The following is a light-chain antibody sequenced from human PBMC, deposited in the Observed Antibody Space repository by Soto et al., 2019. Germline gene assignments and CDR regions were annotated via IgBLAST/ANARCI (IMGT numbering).Light chain of an antibody. CDR2: RNN. J-gene: IGLJ1*01. CDR1: ISNIRSNS. Sequence: QSVLTQPPSASGTPGQRITISCSWIISNIRSNSVFWFQHLPGAAPKLLIYRNNQRPSGVPDRFSGSKSGTSASLAISGLRSEDEAEFYCAAWDDILSGQVFGTGTKVT. V-gene: IGLV1-47*01. CDR3: AAWDDILSGQV.